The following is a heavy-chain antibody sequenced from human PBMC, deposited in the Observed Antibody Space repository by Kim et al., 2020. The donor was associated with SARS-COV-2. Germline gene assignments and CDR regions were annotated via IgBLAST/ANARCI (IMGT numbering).Heavy chain of an antibody. CDR3: ARIRRRAGATNGYYYYGMDV. V-gene: IGHV4-34*01. D-gene: IGHD1-26*01. CDR2: INHSGST. J-gene: IGHJ6*02. CDR1: GGSFSGYY. Sequence: SETLSLTCAVYGGSFSGYYWSWIRQPPGKGLEWIGEINHSGSTNYNPSLKSRVTISVYTSKNQFSLKLSSVTAADTAVYYCARIRRRAGATNGYYYYGMDVWGQGTTVTVSS.